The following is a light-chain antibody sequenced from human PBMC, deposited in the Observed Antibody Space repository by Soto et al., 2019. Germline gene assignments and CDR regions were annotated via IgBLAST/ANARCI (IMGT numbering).Light chain of an antibody. CDR1: SSDVGTYNY. CDR3: CSYAGSYINYV. J-gene: IGLJ1*01. Sequence: QSVLTQPRSVSGSPGQSVTISCAGTSSDVGTYNYVSWYQQHPGKAPKLMISDVSRRPSGVPDRFSGSKSGNTASLNISGLQAEDEADYYCCSYAGSYINYVFGTGTKVTVL. V-gene: IGLV2-11*01. CDR2: DVS.